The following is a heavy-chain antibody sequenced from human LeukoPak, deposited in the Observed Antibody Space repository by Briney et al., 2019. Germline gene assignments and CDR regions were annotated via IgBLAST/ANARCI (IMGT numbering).Heavy chain of an antibody. CDR3: ATDRFGGYSFDY. V-gene: IGHV1-18*01. CDR1: GYTFTSYG. J-gene: IGHJ4*02. CDR2: ISAYNGNT. Sequence: GASVKVSCKASGYTFTSYGISWVRQAPGQGLEWMGWISAYNGNTNYAQKHQGRVTMTTDTSTSTAYMELSSLRSEDTAVYYCATDRFGGYSFDYWGQGTLVTVSS. D-gene: IGHD3-22*01.